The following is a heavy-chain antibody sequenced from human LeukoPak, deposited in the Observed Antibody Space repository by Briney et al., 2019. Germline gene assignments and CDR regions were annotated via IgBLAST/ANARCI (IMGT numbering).Heavy chain of an antibody. CDR3: ARSPRSMVRGVITHDY. D-gene: IGHD3-10*01. V-gene: IGHV3-21*01. J-gene: IGHJ4*02. Sequence: GGSLRLSCAASGFTFSSYSMNWVRQAPGKGLEWVSYISSSSSYIYYADSVQGRFTISRDNAKNSLYLQMNTLRAEDTAVYYCARSPRSMVRGVITHDYWGQGTLVTVSS. CDR1: GFTFSSYS. CDR2: ISSSSSYI.